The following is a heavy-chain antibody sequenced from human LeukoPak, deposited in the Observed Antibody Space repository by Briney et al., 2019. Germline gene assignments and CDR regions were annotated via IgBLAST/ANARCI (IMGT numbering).Heavy chain of an antibody. J-gene: IGHJ4*02. CDR2: INPNSGGT. Sequence: ASVKVSCKASGYTFTGYYMHWVRQAPGQGLEWMGWINPNSGGTNYAQKFQGRVTMTRDTSISTAYMGLSRLRSDDTAVYYCARVVGGYSGYEDYWGQGTLVTVSS. V-gene: IGHV1-2*02. D-gene: IGHD5-12*01. CDR1: GYTFTGYY. CDR3: ARVVGGYSGYEDY.